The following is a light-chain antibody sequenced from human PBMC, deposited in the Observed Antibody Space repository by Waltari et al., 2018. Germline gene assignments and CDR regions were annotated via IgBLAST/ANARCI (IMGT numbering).Light chain of an antibody. Sequence: QTVLTQPPSASETPGPRVLIPCSGISSHLGTHYVYWYQRLPGMAPKLLISKNSQRPSGVHDRISGFRSGSSASLVISGRRSEDEADYFCAVWDDSLSTWMFGGGTKLTVL. CDR1: SSHLGTHY. CDR3: AVWDDSLSTWM. J-gene: IGLJ3*02. V-gene: IGLV1-47*01. CDR2: KNS.